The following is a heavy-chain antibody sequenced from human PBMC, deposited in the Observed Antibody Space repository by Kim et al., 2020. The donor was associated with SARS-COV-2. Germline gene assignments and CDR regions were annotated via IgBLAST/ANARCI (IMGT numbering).Heavy chain of an antibody. V-gene: IGHV3-7*04. CDR1: GFTFSNYW. J-gene: IGHJ6*02. CDR3: ARGGYYGDYDYFYYYTLDG. Sequence: GGSLRLSCAVSGFTFSNYWMSWVRQAPGKGLEWVANIKQDGSEKYYVDSVKGRFTISRDNTKNSLYLQVNSLRAEDSALYYCARGGYYGDYDYFYYYTLDGWGQGTTVTVSS. D-gene: IGHD4-17*01. CDR2: IKQDGSEK.